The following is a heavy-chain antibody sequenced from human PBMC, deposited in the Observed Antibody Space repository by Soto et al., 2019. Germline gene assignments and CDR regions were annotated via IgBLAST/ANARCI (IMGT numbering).Heavy chain of an antibody. CDR2: IYHSGNT. CDR1: GGSITTGGSY. Sequence: PSETLSLTCTVSGGSITTGGSYWSWIRQHPGKGLEWIGNIYHSGNTYYNPSLKSRLTISVDTSKNHFSLMVDSVTAADTAVYYCARARFQVLYGKPYFGSWGQGTLVTVPS. D-gene: IGHD2-2*02. J-gene: IGHJ4*02. CDR3: ARARFQVLYGKPYFGS. V-gene: IGHV4-31*03.